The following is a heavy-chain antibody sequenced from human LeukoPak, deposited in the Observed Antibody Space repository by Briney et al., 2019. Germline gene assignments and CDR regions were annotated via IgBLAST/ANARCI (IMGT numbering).Heavy chain of an antibody. V-gene: IGHV3-48*04. CDR3: ARYLRSGWSYFDH. CDR1: GFTFSSYG. J-gene: IGHJ4*02. CDR2: ISSSTTTI. Sequence: GGSLRLSCAASGFTFSSYGMHWVRQAPGKGLEWISYISSSTTTIHYADSVKGRFTISRDNVKNSLYLQMNSLRAEDTAVYYCARYLRSGWSYFDHWGQGTLVTVSS. D-gene: IGHD6-19*01.